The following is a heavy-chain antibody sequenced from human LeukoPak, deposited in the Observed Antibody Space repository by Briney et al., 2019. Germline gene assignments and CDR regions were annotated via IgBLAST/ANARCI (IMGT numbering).Heavy chain of an antibody. J-gene: IGHJ4*02. Sequence: GRSLRLSCAASGFTFSSYAMHWVRQAPGKGPEWVAVISYDGSNKYYADSVKGRFTISRDNSKNTLYLQMNSLRAEDTAVYYCAREDGNPYSYGQTLGHFDYWGQGTLVTVSS. V-gene: IGHV3-30-3*01. CDR3: AREDGNPYSYGQTLGHFDY. D-gene: IGHD5-18*01. CDR2: ISYDGSNK. CDR1: GFTFSSYA.